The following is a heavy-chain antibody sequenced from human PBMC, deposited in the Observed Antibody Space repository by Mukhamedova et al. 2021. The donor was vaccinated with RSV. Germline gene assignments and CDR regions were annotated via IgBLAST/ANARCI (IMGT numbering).Heavy chain of an antibody. J-gene: IGHJ4*02. V-gene: IGHV4-39*07. CDR2: ST. Sequence: STYYNPSLKSRVTISVDTSKNQFSLKLSSVTAADTAVYYCARVQGSYYRGVADYWGQGTLVTVSS. D-gene: IGHD1-26*01. CDR3: ARVQGSYYRGVADY.